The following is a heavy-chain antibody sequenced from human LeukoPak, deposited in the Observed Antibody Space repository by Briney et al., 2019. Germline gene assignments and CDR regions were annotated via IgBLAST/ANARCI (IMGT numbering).Heavy chain of an antibody. Sequence: GGSLRLSCAASGFTISDYAMSWLRQVPGKEPEWVAGISAIGASGGSIHYADSVKGRFTVSRDDSKNTLYLQMSSLRAEDSGVYSCAKTPRDGYGQFNWFDPWGQGTLVTVSS. J-gene: IGHJ5*02. CDR2: IGASGGSI. D-gene: IGHD1-1*01. V-gene: IGHV3-23*01. CDR3: AKTPRDGYGQFNWFDP. CDR1: GFTISDYA.